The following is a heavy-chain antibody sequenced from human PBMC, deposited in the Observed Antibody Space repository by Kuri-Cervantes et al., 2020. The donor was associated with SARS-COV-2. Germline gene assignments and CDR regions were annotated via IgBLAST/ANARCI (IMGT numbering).Heavy chain of an antibody. CDR2: IYHSGST. CDR3: ARLSPN. Sequence: GPLRLSCTVSGYSISSGYYWGWIRQPPGKGLEWIGSIYHSGSTYYNPSLKSRVTISVDTSKNQFSLKLSSVTAADSAVYYCARLSPNWGPGILVTVSS. CDR1: GYSISSGYY. J-gene: IGHJ4*02. V-gene: IGHV4-38-2*02.